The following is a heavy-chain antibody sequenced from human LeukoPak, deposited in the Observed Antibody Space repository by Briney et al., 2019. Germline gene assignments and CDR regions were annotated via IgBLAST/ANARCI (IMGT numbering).Heavy chain of an antibody. CDR3: TRSQFCSGNSCYSREWFDP. Sequence: SGPALVKPTQTLTLICTFSGFSLTTIGMRVSWVRQPPGRALEWLALNGRGDDKFYSTSLETRLTISKDTSKNQVVLTTTNMDPVDTATYYCTRSQFCSGNSCYSREWFDPGGQGTLVTVSS. CDR1: GFSLTTIGMR. CDR2: NGRGDDK. V-gene: IGHV2-70*04. D-gene: IGHD2-15*01. J-gene: IGHJ5*02.